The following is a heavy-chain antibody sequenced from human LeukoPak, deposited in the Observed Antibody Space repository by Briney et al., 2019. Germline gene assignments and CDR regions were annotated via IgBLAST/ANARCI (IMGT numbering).Heavy chain of an antibody. CDR2: IYDSGST. CDR1: GASIRSGDYY. V-gene: IGHV4-30-4*01. D-gene: IGHD2-15*01. CDR3: ARDCSGGSCYGAFDI. Sequence: PSETLSLTCTVSGASIRSGDYYWSWLRQPPGKGLEWIGYIYDSGSTYYNPSLKSRITISVDTSENRFSLKLSSVTATDTAVYYCARDCSGGSCYGAFDIWGQGTMVTVSS. J-gene: IGHJ3*02.